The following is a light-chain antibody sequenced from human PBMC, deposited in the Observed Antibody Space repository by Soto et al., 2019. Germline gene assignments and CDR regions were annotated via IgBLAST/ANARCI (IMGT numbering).Light chain of an antibody. Sequence: EIVLTQSPGTLSLSPGERVTLSCRASQSVSSRYLAWYQQKPGQAPRLLIYGASSRATGIPDRFSGSGSGTDSTLTISRLEPEDFAVYYCQQYGSSLLLTFGGGTKVEIK. CDR1: QSVSSRY. CDR2: GAS. CDR3: QQYGSSLLLT. J-gene: IGKJ4*01. V-gene: IGKV3-20*01.